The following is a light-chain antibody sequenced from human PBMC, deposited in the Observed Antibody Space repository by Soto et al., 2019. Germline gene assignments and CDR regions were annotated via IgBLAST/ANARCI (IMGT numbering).Light chain of an antibody. CDR1: QSVGSN. V-gene: IGKV3-15*01. CDR3: QQRSKWPIT. Sequence: IVMTQSPSTLSVSPGERVTLSCRARQSVGSNLAWYQQKPGQAPRLLIYGASTRATGIPARFSGSGSGTGFTLTISSLEPEDFAVYYCQQRSKWPITFGQGTRLEIK. CDR2: GAS. J-gene: IGKJ5*01.